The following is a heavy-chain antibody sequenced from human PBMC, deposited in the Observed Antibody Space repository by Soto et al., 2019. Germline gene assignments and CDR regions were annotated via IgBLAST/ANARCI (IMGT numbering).Heavy chain of an antibody. J-gene: IGHJ5*02. Sequence: QVQLVQSGAEVKKPGASVKVSCKASGYTFTSYDINWVRQATGQGLEWMGWMNPNSGNTGYPQKFQVRVTMTRNTSLSKSYMQLSSLRSADTSVYYWPRGIPIFAVAPPWGQGTLVTVSS. CDR1: GYTFTSYD. CDR2: MNPNSGNT. V-gene: IGHV1-8*01. D-gene: IGHD3-3*01. CDR3: PRGIPIFAVAPP.